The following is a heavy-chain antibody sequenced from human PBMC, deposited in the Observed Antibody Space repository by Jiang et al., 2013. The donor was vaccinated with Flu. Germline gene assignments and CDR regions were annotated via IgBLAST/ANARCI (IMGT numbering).Heavy chain of an antibody. CDR1: GGSISSYY. V-gene: IGHV4-59*08. CDR3: ARREVDWLFNY. J-gene: IGHJ4*02. CDR2: IYYSGST. Sequence: GSGLVKPSETLSLTCTVSGGSISSYYWSWIRQPPGKGLEWVGYIYYSGSTNYNPSLKSRVTISVDTSKNQFSLKLSSVTAADTAVYYCARREVDWLFNYWGQG. D-gene: IGHD3-9*01.